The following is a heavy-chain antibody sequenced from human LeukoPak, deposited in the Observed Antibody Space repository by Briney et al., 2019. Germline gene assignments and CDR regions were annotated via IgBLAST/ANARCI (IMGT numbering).Heavy chain of an antibody. V-gene: IGHV3-23*01. CDR2: ISGTGAGT. CDR1: GFTFSNYA. Sequence: GGSLRLSCAASGFTFSNYAMNWVRQAPGKGVEWVSAISGTGAGTYYADSVEGRFTISRDNSRNTLYLQMNSLRAEDTAVYYCAKDGSSSWYQSHYYYYMDFWGKGTTVTISS. D-gene: IGHD6-13*01. CDR3: AKDGSSSWYQSHYYYYMDF. J-gene: IGHJ6*03.